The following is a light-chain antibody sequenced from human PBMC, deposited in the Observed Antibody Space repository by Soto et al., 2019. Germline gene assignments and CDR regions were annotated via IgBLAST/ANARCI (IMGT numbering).Light chain of an antibody. V-gene: IGKV1-5*03. CDR3: QHYNSYSEA. J-gene: IGKJ1*01. Sequence: DIPLTQSPYTLSGSLLEREPIXFGASQTISSWLAWYQQKPGKAPKLLIYKASTLKSGVPSRFSGSGSGTEFTLTISSLQPDDFATYYCQHYNSYSEAFGQGTKVDI. CDR2: KAS. CDR1: QTISSW.